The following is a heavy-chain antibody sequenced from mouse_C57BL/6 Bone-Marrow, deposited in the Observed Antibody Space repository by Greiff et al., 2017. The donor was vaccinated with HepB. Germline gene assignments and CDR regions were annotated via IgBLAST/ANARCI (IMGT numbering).Heavy chain of an antibody. CDR1: GFTFSSYG. CDR2: ISSGGSYT. J-gene: IGHJ2*01. Sequence: EVQVVESGGDLVKPGGSLKLSCAASGFTFSSYGMSWVRQTPDKRLEWVATISSGGSYTYYPDSVKGRFTISRDNAKNTLYLQMSCLKSEDTAMYYCARHYGSSYGYFDYWGQGTTLTVSS. D-gene: IGHD1-1*01. CDR3: ARHYGSSYGYFDY. V-gene: IGHV5-6*01.